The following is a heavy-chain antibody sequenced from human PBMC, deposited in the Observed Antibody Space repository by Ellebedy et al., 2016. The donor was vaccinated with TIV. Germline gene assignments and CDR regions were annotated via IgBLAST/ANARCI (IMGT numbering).Heavy chain of an antibody. CDR1: GYTFTGYY. V-gene: IGHV1-2*02. Sequence: ASVKVSXXASGYTFTGYYMHWVRQAPGQGLEWMGWINPNSGGTNYAQKFQGRVTMTRDTSISTAYMELSRLRSDDTAVYYCARVAIFGVVSNWFNPWGQGTLVTVSS. CDR2: INPNSGGT. D-gene: IGHD3-3*01. J-gene: IGHJ5*02. CDR3: ARVAIFGVVSNWFNP.